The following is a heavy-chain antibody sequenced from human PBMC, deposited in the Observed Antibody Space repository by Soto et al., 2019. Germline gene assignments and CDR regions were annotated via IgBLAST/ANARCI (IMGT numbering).Heavy chain of an antibody. V-gene: IGHV4-34*01. CDR2: INHSGST. D-gene: IGHD5-12*01. Sequence: TLSLTCAVYGGSFSGYYWSWIRQPPGKGLEWIGEINHSGSTNYNPSLKSRVTISVDTSKNQFSLKLSSVTAADTAVYYCARDEVATIRRGYYYGMDVWGQGTTVTVSS. CDR1: GGSFSGYY. J-gene: IGHJ6*02. CDR3: ARDEVATIRRGYYYGMDV.